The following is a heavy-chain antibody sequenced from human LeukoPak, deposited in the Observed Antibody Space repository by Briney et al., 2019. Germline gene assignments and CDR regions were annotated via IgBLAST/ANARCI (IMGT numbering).Heavy chain of an antibody. J-gene: IGHJ5*02. CDR2: IYTSGSI. V-gene: IGHV4-4*07. D-gene: IGHD6-13*01. Sequence: SETLSLTCTVSGGSLSSYYWSWIRQPAGKGLEWIGRIYTSGSINYNPSLKSRVTMSVDTSKNQFSLKLSSVTAADTAVYYCARVLGLYEQQLVSWGQGTLVTVSS. CDR3: ARVLGLYEQQLVS. CDR1: GGSLSSYY.